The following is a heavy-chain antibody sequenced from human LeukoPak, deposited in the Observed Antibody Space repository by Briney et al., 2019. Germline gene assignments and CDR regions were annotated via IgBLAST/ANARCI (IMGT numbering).Heavy chain of an antibody. CDR2: ISGSGGST. CDR1: GITFRSYG. Sequence: PGGSLRLSCAASGITFRSYGMSWVRQAPGKGLEWVSAISGSGGSTYYADSVKGRFTISRDNSKNTLYLQMNSLRAEDTAVYYCAREIVGATPNPDAFDIWGQGTMATVSS. CDR3: AREIVGATPNPDAFDI. D-gene: IGHD1-26*01. V-gene: IGHV3-23*01. J-gene: IGHJ3*02.